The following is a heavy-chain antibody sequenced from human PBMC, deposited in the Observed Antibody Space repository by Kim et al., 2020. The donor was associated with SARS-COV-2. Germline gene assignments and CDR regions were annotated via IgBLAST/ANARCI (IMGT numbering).Heavy chain of an antibody. V-gene: IGHV4-34*01. D-gene: IGHD3-22*01. Sequence: SETLSLTCSVYGESFSGYYWSWIRQPPGKGLEWIAEINHSGSTNYNPSLKSRVTISVDTSKNQFSLKLSSVTAADTAVYYCARGRLAYYYDSSGYLFDYWGQGTLVTVSS. CDR1: GESFSGYY. CDR3: ARGRLAYYYDSSGYLFDY. J-gene: IGHJ4*02. CDR2: INHSGST.